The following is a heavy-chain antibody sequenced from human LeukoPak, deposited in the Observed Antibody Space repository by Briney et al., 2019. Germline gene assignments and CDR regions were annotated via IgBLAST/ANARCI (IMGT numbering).Heavy chain of an antibody. CDR2: INPNSGAT. J-gene: IGHJ4*02. D-gene: IGHD2/OR15-2a*01. CDR1: GYIFSGYY. CDR3: ARGIYSYSTPFDY. Sequence: ASGKVSCKASGYIFSGYYMHWVRQAPGQGLEWMAWINPNSGATNYAQKFQGRVTMTRDRTISTVYMELSSLGSDDTAVYYCARGIYSYSTPFDYWGQGTLVTVSS. V-gene: IGHV1-2*02.